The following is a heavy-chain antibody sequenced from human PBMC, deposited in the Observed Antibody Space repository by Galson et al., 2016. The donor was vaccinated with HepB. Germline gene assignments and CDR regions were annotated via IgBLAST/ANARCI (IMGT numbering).Heavy chain of an antibody. J-gene: IGHJ4*02. D-gene: IGHD3-10*01. CDR3: ARDRGQYGSGCAVFDY. CDR1: GYTFTGYY. Sequence: SVKVSCKASGYTFTGYYIHWVRQAPGQGLEWMGWINPNSGGTTYAQKFQGRVTMTRDRSTSTVYMEMRRLRSDDTAVYYCARDRGQYGSGCAVFDYCGQGTQVTVSS. V-gene: IGHV1-2*02. CDR2: INPNSGGT.